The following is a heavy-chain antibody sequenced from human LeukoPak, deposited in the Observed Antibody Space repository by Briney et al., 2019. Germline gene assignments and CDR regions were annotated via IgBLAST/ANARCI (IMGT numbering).Heavy chain of an antibody. D-gene: IGHD2-2*01. CDR3: ASWGAYCSSTSCPNWFDP. J-gene: IGHJ5*02. V-gene: IGHV3-20*04. CDR2: INWNGGST. Sequence: GGSLRLSRAASGFTFDDYGMSWVRQAPGKGLEWVSGINWNGGSTGYADSVKGRFTISRDNAKNSLYLQMNSLRAEDTALYYCASWGAYCSSTSCPNWFDPWGQGTLVTVSS. CDR1: GFTFDDYG.